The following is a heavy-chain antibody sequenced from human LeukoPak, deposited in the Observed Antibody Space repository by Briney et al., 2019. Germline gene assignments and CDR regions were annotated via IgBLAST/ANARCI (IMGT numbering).Heavy chain of an antibody. V-gene: IGHV1-69*13. CDR1: GGTFSSYA. J-gene: IGHJ5*02. CDR2: IIPIFGTA. Sequence: ASGKVSCKASGGTFSSYAISWVRQAPGQGLEWMGGIIPIFGTANYAQKFQGRVTITAEESTSTAYMEGRRLRSEDTAVYYCARDSSYYGSGSYQYNWFDPWGQGTLVTVSS. D-gene: IGHD3-10*01. CDR3: ARDSSYYGSGSYQYNWFDP.